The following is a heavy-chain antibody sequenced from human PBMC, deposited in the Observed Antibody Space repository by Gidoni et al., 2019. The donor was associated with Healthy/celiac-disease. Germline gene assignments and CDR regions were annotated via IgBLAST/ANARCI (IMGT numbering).Heavy chain of an antibody. CDR3: ARGKNCSSTSCYRMDY. V-gene: IGHV4-34*01. Sequence: QVQLQQWGAGLLKPSETLSLTCAVYGGSFSGYYWSWIRQPPGKGLEWIGEINHSGSTNYHPSLKSRVTISVDTSKNQFSLKLSSMTAADTAVYYCARGKNCSSTSCYRMDYWGQGTLVTVSS. CDR2: INHSGST. CDR1: GGSFSGYY. D-gene: IGHD2-2*01. J-gene: IGHJ4*02.